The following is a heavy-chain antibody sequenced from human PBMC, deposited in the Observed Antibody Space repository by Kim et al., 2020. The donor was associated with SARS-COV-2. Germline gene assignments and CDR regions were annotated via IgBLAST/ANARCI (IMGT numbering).Heavy chain of an antibody. V-gene: IGHV3-74*01. CDR3: ARGRAGYADY. J-gene: IGHJ4*02. D-gene: IGHD5-12*01. Sequence: STNHPDAGKGRFTIARDNPKNTLYLRMNSLRAEDTAVYYCARGRAGYADYWGQRTLVTVSS. CDR2: ST.